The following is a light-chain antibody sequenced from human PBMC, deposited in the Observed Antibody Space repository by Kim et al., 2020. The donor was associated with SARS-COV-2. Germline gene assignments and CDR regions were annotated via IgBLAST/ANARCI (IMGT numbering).Light chain of an antibody. J-gene: IGKJ1*01. CDR2: WAS. CDR3: QQYYSAPRT. CDR1: KNSLKTSVNTNY. Sequence: VKCRVSKNSLKTSVNTNYLGWYQQKPGQPPKLLIYWASTRESGVPDRFSGSGSGTDFTLTITSLQAEDVAVYYCQQYYSAPRTFGEGTKVEIK. V-gene: IGKV4-1*01.